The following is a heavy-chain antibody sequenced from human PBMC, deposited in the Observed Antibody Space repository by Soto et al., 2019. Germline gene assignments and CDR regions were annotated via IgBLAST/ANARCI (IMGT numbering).Heavy chain of an antibody. J-gene: IGHJ4*02. CDR1: GFTFSSYG. V-gene: IGHV3-33*01. D-gene: IGHD3-16*01. CDR2: IWYDGSNK. Sequence: GGSLRLSCAASGFTFSSYGMHWVRQAPGKGLEWVAVIWYDGSNKYYADSVKGRFTISRDNSKNTLYLQMNSLRAEDTAVYYCAREGQGTALGYWGQGTLVTVSS. CDR3: AREGQGTALGY.